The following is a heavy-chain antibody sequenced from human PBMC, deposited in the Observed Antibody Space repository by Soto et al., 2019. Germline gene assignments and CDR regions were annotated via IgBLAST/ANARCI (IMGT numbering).Heavy chain of an antibody. Sequence: QLQLRQSGPGLVKPPETLSLTCSVSGASITSGDYYWGWIRQPPGKGLEWIGSIFYDGGPYYNPSMESRFTISVDMYRNQFSLKLNSASVADTAVYYCVRNVGSSWFFDLWGRGTLITVSS. CDR3: VRNVGSSWFFDL. D-gene: IGHD3-10*01. CDR2: IFYDGGP. V-gene: IGHV4-39*01. CDR1: GASITSGDYY. J-gene: IGHJ2*01.